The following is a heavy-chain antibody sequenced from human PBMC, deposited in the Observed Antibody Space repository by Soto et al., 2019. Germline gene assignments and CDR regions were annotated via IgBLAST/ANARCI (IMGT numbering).Heavy chain of an antibody. D-gene: IGHD6-6*01. Sequence: SETLSLTCTVSGGSISSYYWSWIRQPPGKGLEWIGYIYYGGSTNYAQKLQGRVTMTTDTSTSTAYMELRSLRSDDTAVYYCARSLGYSSSDWFDPWGQGTLVTVSS. CDR2: IYYGGST. J-gene: IGHJ5*02. CDR1: GGSISSYY. CDR3: ARSLGYSSSDWFDP. V-gene: IGHV4-59*01.